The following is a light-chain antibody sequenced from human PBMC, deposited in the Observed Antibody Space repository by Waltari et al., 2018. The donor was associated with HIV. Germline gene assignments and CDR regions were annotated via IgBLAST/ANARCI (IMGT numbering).Light chain of an antibody. CDR3: SSYTSSSVV. V-gene: IGLV2-14*03. Sequence: QSALTPPASVSGSPGQSITISCTGTSSDVVGYNYVSWYQQHPGKAPKLMIYDVSNRPSGVSDRFAGAKSGDPASLTISGLQAEDEADYYCSSYTSSSVVFGGGTKLTVL. CDR2: DVS. J-gene: IGLJ2*01. CDR1: SSDVVGYNY.